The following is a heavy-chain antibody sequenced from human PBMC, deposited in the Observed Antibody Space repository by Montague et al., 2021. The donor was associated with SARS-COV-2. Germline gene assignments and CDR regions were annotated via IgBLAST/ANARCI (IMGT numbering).Heavy chain of an antibody. J-gene: IGHJ5*02. D-gene: IGHD5-24*01. Sequence: SETLSLTSSVSGGSISGYCWSWIRQSPGKGLEWVGYIYYTGGTNYNPSLESRVTISLDTSKNQFSLRLSSVTPADTAVYYCARDWAVLTRDGYNYGWFDPWGPGTLVTVSS. CDR1: GGSISGYC. CDR3: ARDWAVLTRDGYNYGWFDP. CDR2: IYYTGGT. V-gene: IGHV4-59*01.